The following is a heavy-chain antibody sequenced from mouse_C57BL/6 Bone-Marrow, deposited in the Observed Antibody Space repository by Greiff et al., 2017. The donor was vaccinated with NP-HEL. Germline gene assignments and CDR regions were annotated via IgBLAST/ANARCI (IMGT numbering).Heavy chain of an antibody. CDR3: AKFIRTKGEWYFDV. Sequence: VKLVESGPELVKPGASVKISCKASGYAFSSSWMNWVKQRPGQGLEWIGRIYPGDGDTNYNGKFKGKATLTADKSSSTAYMQLRRLTSADSAVYLGAKFIRTKGEWYFDVWGTGTTVTVSA. CDR1: GYAFSSSW. CDR2: IYPGDGDT. V-gene: IGHV1-82*01. D-gene: IGHD1-1*01. J-gene: IGHJ1*03.